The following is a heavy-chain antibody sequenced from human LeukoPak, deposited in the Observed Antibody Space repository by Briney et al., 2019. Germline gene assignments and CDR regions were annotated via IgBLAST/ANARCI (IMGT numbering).Heavy chain of an antibody. J-gene: IGHJ5*02. CDR1: GGSFSTYY. V-gene: IGHV4-59*08. Sequence: SETLSHTCTFSGGSFSTYYWSWIRQPPGKGLEWIGYIYYSGSTNYNPSLKSRVTISLNTSKNQFSLRLRSVTAADTAVYYCARRVAVGNYFDPWGQGTLVTVSS. CDR2: IYYSGST. CDR3: ARRVAVGNYFDP. D-gene: IGHD4-11*01.